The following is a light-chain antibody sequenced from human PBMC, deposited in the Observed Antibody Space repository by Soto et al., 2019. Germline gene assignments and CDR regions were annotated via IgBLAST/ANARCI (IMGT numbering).Light chain of an antibody. CDR1: QSVGSN. Sequence: EIMMTQFPATLSVSPGERATLSCRASQSVGSNLAWYQQRPGQAPRLLIYGTSTRATGVPARFSGSGSGTEFTLTISSLQSEDFAVYYCQQYDNWPPYTFGQGTKLEVK. J-gene: IGKJ2*01. CDR3: QQYDNWPPYT. CDR2: GTS. V-gene: IGKV3-15*01.